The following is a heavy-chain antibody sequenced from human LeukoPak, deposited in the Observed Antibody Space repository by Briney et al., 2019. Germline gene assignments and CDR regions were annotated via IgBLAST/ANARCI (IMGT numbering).Heavy chain of an antibody. Sequence: GSSVKVSCKASGGVFTTYTMSWVRQAPGQGLEWMGSIIPFLGTTNYAQKFQGRVTITADEPTRTAYMELPYVRSDDTAVYYCTIIPNVIVFTHYFEYRGQGTLVTVSS. J-gene: IGHJ4*02. V-gene: IGHV1-69*08. CDR1: GGVFTTYT. CDR2: IIPFLGTT. CDR3: TIIPNVIVFTHYFEY. D-gene: IGHD2-21*01.